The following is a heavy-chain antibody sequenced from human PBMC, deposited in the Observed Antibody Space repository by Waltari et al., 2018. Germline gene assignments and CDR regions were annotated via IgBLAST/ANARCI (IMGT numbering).Heavy chain of an antibody. J-gene: IGHJ4*02. Sequence: EVQLLESGGGLVQPGGSLRLSCAASGFTFSSYAMSWVRQAPGKGREWVSVIYSGGSTYYADSVEGRFTISRDTSRNTVYLEMNSLRPDDTAVYYCLRGADYGFYYWGQGTLVTVSS. CDR2: IYSGGST. CDR1: GFTFSSYA. V-gene: IGHV3-23*03. D-gene: IGHD4-17*01. CDR3: LRGADYGFYY.